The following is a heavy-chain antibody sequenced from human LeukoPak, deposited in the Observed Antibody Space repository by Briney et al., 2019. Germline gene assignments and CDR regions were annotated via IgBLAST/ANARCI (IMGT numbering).Heavy chain of an antibody. V-gene: IGHV3-48*03. CDR1: GDTFSSYE. CDR3: ARGLSSDYDFWSGPNY. J-gene: IGHJ4*02. CDR2: ISSSGSTI. D-gene: IGHD3-3*01. Sequence: GGSLRLSCADSGDTFSSYEMNWVRQAPGKGLEWVSYISSSGSTIYYADSVKGRFTISRDNAKNSMYLQMNSLRAEDTAVYYCARGLSSDYDFWSGPNYWGQGTLVTVSS.